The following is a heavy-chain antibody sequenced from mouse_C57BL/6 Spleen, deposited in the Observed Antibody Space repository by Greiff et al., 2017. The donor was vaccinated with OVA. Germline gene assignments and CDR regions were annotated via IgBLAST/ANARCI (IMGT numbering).Heavy chain of an antibody. J-gene: IGHJ3*01. V-gene: IGHV5-4*01. CDR1: GFTFSSYA. Sequence: EVNVVESGGGLVKPGGSLKLSCAASGFTFSSYAMSWVRQTPEKRLEWVATISDGGSYTYYPDNVKGRFTISRDNAKNNLYLQMSHLKSEDTAMYYCAREGYYGSSYGRAWFAYWGQGTLVTVSA. D-gene: IGHD1-1*01. CDR3: AREGYYGSSYGRAWFAY. CDR2: ISDGGSYT.